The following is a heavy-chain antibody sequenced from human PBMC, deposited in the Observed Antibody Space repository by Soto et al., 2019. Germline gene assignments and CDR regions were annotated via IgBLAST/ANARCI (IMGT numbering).Heavy chain of an antibody. CDR2: ISAYNGDT. Sequence: VQLVQSGAEVKKPGASVKVSCQASGYTFTSYGIAWVRQAPGQDLEWMGWISAYNGDTNYAQRLQGRVTMTTDTSTSTVYMELKSLKSDDTAVYYCARYQEYSTAGLYWFDLWGQGTLVTVSA. CDR1: GYTFTSYG. J-gene: IGHJ5*02. V-gene: IGHV1-18*04. D-gene: IGHD6-6*01. CDR3: ARYQEYSTAGLYWFDL.